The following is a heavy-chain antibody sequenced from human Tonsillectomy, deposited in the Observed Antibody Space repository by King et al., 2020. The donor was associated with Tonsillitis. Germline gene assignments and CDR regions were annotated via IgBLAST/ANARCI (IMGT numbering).Heavy chain of an antibody. D-gene: IGHD3-22*01. J-gene: IGHJ4*02. Sequence: QLVQSGAEVKKPGSSVKVSCKASGGTFSNYAISWVRQAPGQGLEWMGGIIPIFGTANNAQKFHGGVTLTADESTSTAYMELSSLRSQDTAVYYCARAKPYYDSSGQRTYYFDYWGQGAIVTVSS. CDR3: ARAKPYYDSSGQRTYYFDY. CDR2: IIPIFGTA. V-gene: IGHV1-69*01. CDR1: GGTFSNYA.